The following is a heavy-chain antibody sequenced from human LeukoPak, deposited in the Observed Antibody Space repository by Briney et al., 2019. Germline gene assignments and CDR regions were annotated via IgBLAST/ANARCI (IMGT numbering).Heavy chain of an antibody. J-gene: IGHJ3*02. CDR3: ARKYGSGNQAFDI. D-gene: IGHD3-10*01. CDR2: IYPGDSDT. V-gene: IGHV5-51*01. CDR1: GYTFTTYW. Sequence: GESLKISCKGSGYTFTTYWIGWVRQMPGKGPEWMGIIYPGDSDTRYSPSFQGQVTISADKSISTAYLQWSSLRASDTAMYYCARKYGSGNQAFDIWGQGTMVTVSS.